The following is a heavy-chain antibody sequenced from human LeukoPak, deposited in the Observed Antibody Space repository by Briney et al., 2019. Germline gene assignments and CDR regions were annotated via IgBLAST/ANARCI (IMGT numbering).Heavy chain of an antibody. Sequence: ASVKVSCKAPGYTFTAYYMHWVRQAPGKGLEWMGGFDPEDGETIYAQKFQGRVTMTEDTSTDAACMELSSLRSEDTAVYYCATVYSGSSRPYYFDYWGQGTLVTVSS. J-gene: IGHJ4*02. CDR1: GYTFTAYY. D-gene: IGHD1-26*01. V-gene: IGHV1-24*01. CDR3: ATVYSGSSRPYYFDY. CDR2: FDPEDGET.